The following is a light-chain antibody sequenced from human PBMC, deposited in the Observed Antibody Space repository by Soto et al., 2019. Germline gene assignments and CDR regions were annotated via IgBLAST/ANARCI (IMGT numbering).Light chain of an antibody. CDR2: GTS. J-gene: IGKJ5*01. CDR3: QQYNNWPFS. V-gene: IGKV3-20*01. Sequence: EIVLTQSPGTLSLSPGERVTLSCRASQSTSNNHLAWYQQKPGQAPRLLIHGTSNRATGIPDRFSGSGSGTDFTLTISSLEPEDSAVYFCQQYNNWPFSFGQGTRLEIK. CDR1: QSTSNNH.